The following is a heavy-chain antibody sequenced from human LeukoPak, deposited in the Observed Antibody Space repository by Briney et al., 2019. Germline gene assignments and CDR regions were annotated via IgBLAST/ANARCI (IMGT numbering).Heavy chain of an antibody. CDR3: VSQEEVPH. V-gene: IGHV3-7*01. CDR1: GFSFTNYW. CDR2: VKEDGTTK. J-gene: IGHJ4*02. D-gene: IGHD3-10*01. Sequence: PGGSLRLSCAASGFSFTNYWMSWVRQAPGKGLEWVANVKEDGTTKQYVDSVKGRFTISRDNAKNSLYLQMDSLRAEDTAVYYCVSQEEVPHWGQGTLVSVSS.